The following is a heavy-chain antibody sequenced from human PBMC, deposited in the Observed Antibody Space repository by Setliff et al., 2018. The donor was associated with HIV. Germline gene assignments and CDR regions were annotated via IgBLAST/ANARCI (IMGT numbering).Heavy chain of an antibody. V-gene: IGHV3-7*03. J-gene: IGHJ6*02. Sequence: GGSLRLSCAASGFTFSTFAMSWARQAPGKGLEWVANIDQDESEKYYVDSVKGRFTISRDNAKNSLYLQMNSLRAEDTALYYCAKERHSSSWSRGGMDVWGQGTTVTVSS. CDR1: GFTFSTFA. D-gene: IGHD6-13*01. CDR3: AKERHSSSWSRGGMDV. CDR2: IDQDESEK.